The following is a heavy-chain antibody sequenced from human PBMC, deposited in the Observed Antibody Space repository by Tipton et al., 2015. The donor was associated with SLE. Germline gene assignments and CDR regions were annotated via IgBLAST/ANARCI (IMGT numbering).Heavy chain of an antibody. CDR2: SSHSGTT. V-gene: IGHV4-34*01. D-gene: IGHD2-21*01. J-gene: IGHJ5*02. CDR1: GDSFSNHF. CDR3: ARAGGGDSNWFDP. Sequence: TLSLTCTVSGDSFSNHFWSWIRQPPGKGLEWIGDSSHSGTTNYNPSLRGRVTISVDTSKNQFSLKLSSVTAADTAVYYCARAGGGDSNWFDPWGQGTLVTVSS.